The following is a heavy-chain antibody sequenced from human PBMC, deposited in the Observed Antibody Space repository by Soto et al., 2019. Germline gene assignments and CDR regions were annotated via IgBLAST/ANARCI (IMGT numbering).Heavy chain of an antibody. CDR3: ARGLGYCSGGSCYSPWFDP. J-gene: IGHJ5*02. CDR1: GGSFSDYY. CDR2: INHSGST. Sequence: SETLSLTCAVYGGSFSDYYWSWIRQPPGKGLEWIGEINHSGSTNYNPSLKSRVTISVDTSKNQFSLKLSSVTAADTAVYYCARGLGYCSGGSCYSPWFDPWGQGTLVTVSS. V-gene: IGHV4-34*01. D-gene: IGHD2-15*01.